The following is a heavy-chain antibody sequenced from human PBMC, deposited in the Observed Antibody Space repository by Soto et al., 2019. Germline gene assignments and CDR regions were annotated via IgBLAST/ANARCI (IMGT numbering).Heavy chain of an antibody. CDR2: IWYDGSNK. D-gene: IGHD5-12*01. CDR1: GFTFSSYG. J-gene: IGHJ6*02. Sequence: QVQLVESGGGVVQPGRSLRLSCAASGFTFSSYGMHWVRQAPGKGLEWVAVIWYDGSNKWYADSVKGRFTISRDNSKNTLYLXMNSLRAEDTAVYSCARDRGYSGYDSPRFYYGMDVWGQGTTVTVSS. V-gene: IGHV3-33*01. CDR3: ARDRGYSGYDSPRFYYGMDV.